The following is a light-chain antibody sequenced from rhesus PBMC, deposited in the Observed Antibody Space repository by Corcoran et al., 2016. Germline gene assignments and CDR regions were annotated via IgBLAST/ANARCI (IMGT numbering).Light chain of an antibody. V-gene: IGLV2-32*02. CDR2: EVS. Sequence: QAALTQPRSVSGSPGQSVTISCTGTSRDIGGYNYVSWYQQHPGTAPKLMIFEVSKRPSGISDRFSGSKSGNTASLTISGLQAEDEADYYCSSYAGSNTDVFGSGTKLTVL. J-gene: IGLJ6*01. CDR3: SSYAGSNTDV. CDR1: SRDIGGYNY.